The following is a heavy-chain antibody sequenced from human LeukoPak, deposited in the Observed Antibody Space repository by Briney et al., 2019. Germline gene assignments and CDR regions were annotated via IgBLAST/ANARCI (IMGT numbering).Heavy chain of an antibody. CDR3: AREFSYNWFDP. CDR1: GGSLSSGSYY. V-gene: IGHV4-61*01. CDR2: IYYSGST. D-gene: IGHD2-2*01. J-gene: IGHJ5*02. Sequence: SETLSLTCTVSGGSLSSGSYYWSWIRQPPGKGLEWIGYIYYSGSTNYNPSLKSRVTISVDTSKNQFSLKLSSVTAADTAVYYCAREFSYNWFDPWGQGTLVTVSS.